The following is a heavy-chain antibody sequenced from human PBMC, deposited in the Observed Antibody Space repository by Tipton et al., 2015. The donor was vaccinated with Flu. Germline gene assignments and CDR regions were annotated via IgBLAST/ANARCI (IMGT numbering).Heavy chain of an antibody. Sequence: LRLSCTVSGGSISSSSYYWGWIRQPPGKGLEWIGSIYYSGSTYYNPSLKSRVTISVDTSKNQFSLKLSSVTAADTAVYYCARVYYGSGPMGYYYGMDVWGQGTTVTVSS. J-gene: IGHJ6*02. D-gene: IGHD3-10*01. V-gene: IGHV4-39*07. CDR3: ARVYYGSGPMGYYYGMDV. CDR2: IYYSGST. CDR1: GGSISSSSYY.